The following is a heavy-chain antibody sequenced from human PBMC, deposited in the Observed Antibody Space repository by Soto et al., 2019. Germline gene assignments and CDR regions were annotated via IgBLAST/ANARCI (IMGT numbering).Heavy chain of an antibody. CDR1: GFTFSSYG. CDR2: IWYDGSNK. CDR3: AKDFPRASGFDY. V-gene: IGHV3-30*02. J-gene: IGHJ4*02. Sequence: GGSLRLSCAASGFTFSSYGMHWVRQAPGKGLEWVAVIWYDGSNKYYADSVKGRFTISRDNSKNTLYLQMNSLRAEDTAVYYCAKDFPRASGFDYWGQGTLVTVSS.